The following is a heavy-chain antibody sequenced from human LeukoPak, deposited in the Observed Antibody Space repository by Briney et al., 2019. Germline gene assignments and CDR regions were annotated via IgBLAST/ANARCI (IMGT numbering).Heavy chain of an antibody. CDR2: ISAYNGNT. D-gene: IGHD6-13*01. J-gene: IGHJ6*02. CDR3: ARDQGSSSWYYYGMDV. Sequence: ASVKVSCKASGYTFTSYGISWVRQAPRQGLEWMGWISAYNGNTNYAQKLQGRVTMTTDISTSTANMELRSLRSDDTAVYYCARDQGSSSWYYYGMDVWGQGTTVTVSS. CDR1: GYTFTSYG. V-gene: IGHV1-18*01.